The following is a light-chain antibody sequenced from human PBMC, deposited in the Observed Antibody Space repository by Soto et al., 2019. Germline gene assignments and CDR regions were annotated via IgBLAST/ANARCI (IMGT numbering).Light chain of an antibody. V-gene: IGKV3-20*01. CDR2: AAS. Sequence: PGERATLSCRASQSVSSTYLAWYQQKPGQAPRPLISAASSRATGTPDRFSGSGSGTDFTLTISRLEPEDFAVYYWQQYGSSRRTFGQGPKVDIK. CDR3: QQYGSSRRT. CDR1: QSVSSTY. J-gene: IGKJ1*01.